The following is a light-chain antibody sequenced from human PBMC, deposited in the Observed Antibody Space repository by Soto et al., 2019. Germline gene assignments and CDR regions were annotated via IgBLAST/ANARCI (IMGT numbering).Light chain of an antibody. CDR3: QSYDSSLYGYV. V-gene: IGLV2-14*01. Sequence: ALTQPASVSGSPGQSITISCTGTSSDVGGYNYVSWYQQHPGKAPKLMIYEVSNRPSGVSNRFSGSKSGNTASLTISGLQAEDEADYYCQSYDSSLYGYVFGSGTKVTVL. J-gene: IGLJ1*01. CDR2: EVS. CDR1: SSDVGGYNY.